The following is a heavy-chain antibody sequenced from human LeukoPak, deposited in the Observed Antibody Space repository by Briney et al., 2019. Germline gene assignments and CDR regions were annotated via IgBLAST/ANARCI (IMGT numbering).Heavy chain of an antibody. D-gene: IGHD3-10*01. Sequence: SQTLSLTCTVSGGSISSGGYYWSWIRQHPGKGLEWIGYIYYRGSTYYNPSLKSRVTISVDTSKNQFSLKLSSVTAADTAVYYCARENLLLWFGELRGYFDYWGQGTLVTVS. CDR2: IYYRGST. V-gene: IGHV4-31*03. J-gene: IGHJ4*02. CDR1: GGSISSGGYY. CDR3: ARENLLLWFGELRGYFDY.